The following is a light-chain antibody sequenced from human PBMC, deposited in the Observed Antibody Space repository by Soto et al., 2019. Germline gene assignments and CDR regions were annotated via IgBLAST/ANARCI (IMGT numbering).Light chain of an antibody. CDR1: QSISSW. CDR2: DAS. V-gene: IGKV1-5*01. J-gene: IGKJ5*01. Sequence: DIQMTQSPSTLSASLGDRVTITCRASQSISSWLAWYQQKPGKAPKLLIYDASSLGSGVPSRFSGRGSGKDFTFTISSLQPDDSGTYYCQQFYDLPITFGQGTRLEIK. CDR3: QQFYDLPIT.